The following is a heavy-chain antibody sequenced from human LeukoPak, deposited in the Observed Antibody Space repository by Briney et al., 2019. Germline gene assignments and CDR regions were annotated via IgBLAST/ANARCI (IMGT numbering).Heavy chain of an antibody. CDR2: IYYSGNT. CDR3: ASVYDSSGYYPF. D-gene: IGHD3-22*01. Sequence: TLSLTCTVSGGSISSGNYYWSWIRQHPGKGLEWIGYIYYSGNTYYNPSLKSRVTISVDTSKNQFSLKLSSVTAADTAVYYCASVYDSSGYYPFWGQGTLVTVSS. CDR1: GGSISSGNYY. J-gene: IGHJ4*02. V-gene: IGHV4-31*03.